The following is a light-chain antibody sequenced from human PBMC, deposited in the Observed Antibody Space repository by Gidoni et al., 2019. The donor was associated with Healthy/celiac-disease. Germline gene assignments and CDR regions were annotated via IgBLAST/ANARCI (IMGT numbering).Light chain of an antibody. Sequence: DIQMTQSPSSLYASVGDRVTSTCQASQDISNYLNWYQQKPGKAPKLLIYDASNLETGVPSSFSGSGSGTDFTFTISSLQPEDFATYYCQQYDTLPVTFGGGTKVEI. J-gene: IGKJ4*01. CDR3: QQYDTLPVT. V-gene: IGKV1-33*01. CDR1: QDISNY. CDR2: DAS.